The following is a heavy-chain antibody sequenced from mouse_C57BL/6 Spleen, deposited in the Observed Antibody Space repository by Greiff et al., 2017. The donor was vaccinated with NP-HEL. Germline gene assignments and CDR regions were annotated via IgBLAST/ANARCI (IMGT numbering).Heavy chain of an antibody. D-gene: IGHD1-1*01. CDR2: IDPANGNT. CDR1: GFNIKNTY. J-gene: IGHJ2*01. V-gene: IGHV14-3*01. Sequence: VHVKQSVAELVRPGASVKLSCTASGFNIKNTYMHWVKQRPEQGLEWIGRIDPANGNTKYAPKFQGKATITADTSSNTAYLQLSSLTSEDTAIYYCARSDTTVVAGFDYWGQGTTLTVSS. CDR3: ARSDTTVVAGFDY.